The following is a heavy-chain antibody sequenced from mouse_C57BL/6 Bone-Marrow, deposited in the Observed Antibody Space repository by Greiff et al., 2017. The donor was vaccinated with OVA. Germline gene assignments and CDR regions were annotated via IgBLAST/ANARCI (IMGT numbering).Heavy chain of an antibody. V-gene: IGHV1-54*01. CDR1: GYAFTNYL. CDR2: INPGSGGT. D-gene: IGHD1-1*01. Sequence: QVQLQQSGAELVRPGTSVKVSCKASGYAFTNYLIEWVKQRPGQGLEWIGVINPGSGGTNYNEKFKGKATLTADKSSSTAYMQLSFLTSEDSAVYFCARGTTVVAPYAMDYWGQGTSVTVSS. J-gene: IGHJ4*01. CDR3: ARGTTVVAPYAMDY.